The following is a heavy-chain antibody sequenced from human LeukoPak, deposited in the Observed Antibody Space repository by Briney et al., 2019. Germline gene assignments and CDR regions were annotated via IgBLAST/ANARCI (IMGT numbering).Heavy chain of an antibody. CDR1: GYTFTTYA. V-gene: IGHV1-18*01. Sequence: ASVKVSCTASGYTFTTYAISWVRQAPGQGLEWMGWISAYNGNTNYAQKLQGRVTMTTDTSTSTAYMELRSLRSDDTAVYYCAKDNGYSGYDSVQFDYWGQGTLVTVSS. CDR3: AKDNGYSGYDSVQFDY. J-gene: IGHJ4*02. D-gene: IGHD5-12*01. CDR2: ISAYNGNT.